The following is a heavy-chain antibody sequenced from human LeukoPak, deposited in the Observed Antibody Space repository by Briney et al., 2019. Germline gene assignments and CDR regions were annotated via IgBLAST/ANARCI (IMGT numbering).Heavy chain of an antibody. D-gene: IGHD6-6*01. CDR3: ARGASSSFGLIINYYYYMDV. V-gene: IGHV1-2*02. J-gene: IGHJ6*03. Sequence: ASVKVSCKASGHTFTGYYMHWVRQAPGQGLEWMGWINPNSGGTNYAQKFQGRVTMTRDTSNSTAYMELSRLRSDDTAVYYCARGASSSFGLIINYYYYMDVWGKGTTVTVSS. CDR2: INPNSGGT. CDR1: GHTFTGYY.